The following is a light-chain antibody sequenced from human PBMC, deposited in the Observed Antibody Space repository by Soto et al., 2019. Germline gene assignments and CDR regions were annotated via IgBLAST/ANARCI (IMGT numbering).Light chain of an antibody. V-gene: IGLV2-8*01. CDR2: QVT. Sequence: QAVLTQPPSPYGYPGQSVNIYCAGTIKDIGGYNYVSWYQQHPGKVPQLMIYQVTKRPSGVPDRFSASKSDTTASLTISGLQAEDEGDYYCMSYAGGNRFVFGTGTKVTVL. CDR1: IKDIGGYNY. J-gene: IGLJ1*01. CDR3: MSYAGGNRFV.